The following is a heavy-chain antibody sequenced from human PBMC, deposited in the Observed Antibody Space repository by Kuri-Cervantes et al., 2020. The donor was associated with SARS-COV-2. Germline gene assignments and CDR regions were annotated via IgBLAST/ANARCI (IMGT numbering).Heavy chain of an antibody. CDR3: GRAQWRSGYSNIDY. Sequence: NLSLTCAVYGGSFSGYYWSWIRQPPGKGLEGIGEINHSVSTNYNPSLKSRVTISVDTSKNQFSLKLSSVTAADTAVYYCGRAQWRSGYSNIDYWGQGTLVTVSS. V-gene: IGHV4-34*01. CDR1: GGSFSGYY. D-gene: IGHD3-22*01. J-gene: IGHJ4*02. CDR2: INHSVST.